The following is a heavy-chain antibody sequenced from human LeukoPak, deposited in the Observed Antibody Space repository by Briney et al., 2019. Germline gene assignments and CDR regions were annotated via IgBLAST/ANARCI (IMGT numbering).Heavy chain of an antibody. Sequence: SETLSLTCAVYGGSLSGYYWSWIRQPPGKGLEWIGEINHSGSTNYNPSLKSRVTISVDTSKNQFSLKLSSVTAADTAVYYCARLSGWYGPINYWGQGTLVTVSS. V-gene: IGHV4-34*01. D-gene: IGHD6-19*01. CDR3: ARLSGWYGPINY. J-gene: IGHJ4*02. CDR2: INHSGST. CDR1: GGSLSGYY.